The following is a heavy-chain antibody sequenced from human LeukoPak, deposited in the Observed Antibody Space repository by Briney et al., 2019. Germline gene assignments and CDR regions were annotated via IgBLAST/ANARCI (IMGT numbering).Heavy chain of an antibody. V-gene: IGHV3-23*01. CDR1: GFTFSSYA. CDR2: ISGSGGST. CDR3: AKDLMHSSSWWYYFDY. D-gene: IGHD6-13*01. Sequence: QSGGSLRPSCAASGFTFSSYAMSWVRQAPGKGLEWVSAISGSGGSTYYADSVKGRFTISRDNSKNTLYLQMNSLRAEDTAVYYCAKDLMHSSSWWYYFDYWGQGTLVTVSS. J-gene: IGHJ4*02.